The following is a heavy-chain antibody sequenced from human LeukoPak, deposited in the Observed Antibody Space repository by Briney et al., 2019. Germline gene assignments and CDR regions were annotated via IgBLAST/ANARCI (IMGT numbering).Heavy chain of an antibody. CDR3: AKGDVLPTYPTFDY. CDR1: GSTFSSYA. V-gene: IGHV3-23*01. D-gene: IGHD3-9*01. CDR2: ISASGVTT. Sequence: AGSLRLSCVASGSTFSSYALSWVRQPPGKGLEWVSVISASGVTTYYADSVKGRFTISRDTSKDTVYLQMHSLRAEDTAVYYCAKGDVLPTYPTFDYWGQGTLVTVSS. J-gene: IGHJ4*02.